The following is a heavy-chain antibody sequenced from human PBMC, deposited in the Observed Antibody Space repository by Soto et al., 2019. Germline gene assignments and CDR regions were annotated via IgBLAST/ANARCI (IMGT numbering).Heavy chain of an antibody. D-gene: IGHD3-10*01. CDR3: VRDRPGSQEYFDY. Sequence: GGSLRLSCAASVFTFSSYGMHWVRQAPGKGLEWVAVIWYDGSNKYYADSVKGRFTISRDNSKNTVYLQMNSLRAEDTGVYYCVRDRPGSQEYFDYWGQGNMVTVSS. J-gene: IGHJ4*02. CDR2: IWYDGSNK. CDR1: VFTFSSYG. V-gene: IGHV3-33*01.